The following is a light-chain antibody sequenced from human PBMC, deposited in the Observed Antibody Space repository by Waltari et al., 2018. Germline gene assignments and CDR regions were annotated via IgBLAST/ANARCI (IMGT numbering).Light chain of an antibody. CDR1: PSNIGSNA. V-gene: IGLV1-36*01. J-gene: IGLJ1*01. CDR2: HND. CDR3: ETWDDSLYGYV. Sequence: QSVLTQPPSVSGAPRERVPISCSGSPSNIGSNAVPWYQQPPGKAPKLLIYHNDLLPSWVSARFSASKSGTSASLAISGLQSEDEADYYCETWDDSLYGYVFGTGTKVTVL.